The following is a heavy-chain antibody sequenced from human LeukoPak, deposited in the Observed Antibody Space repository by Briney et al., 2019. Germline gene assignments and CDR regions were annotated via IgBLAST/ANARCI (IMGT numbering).Heavy chain of an antibody. CDR1: GGSISSSSYY. J-gene: IGHJ6*03. D-gene: IGHD2-2*01. CDR3: ARGRTHYYYYMDV. Sequence: SETLSLTCTVSGGSISSSSYYWGWIRQPPGKGLEWIGSIYYSGGTYYNPSLKSRVTISVDTSKNQFSLKLSSVTAADTAVYYCARGRTHYYYYMDVWGKGTTVTISS. V-gene: IGHV4-39*07. CDR2: IYYSGGT.